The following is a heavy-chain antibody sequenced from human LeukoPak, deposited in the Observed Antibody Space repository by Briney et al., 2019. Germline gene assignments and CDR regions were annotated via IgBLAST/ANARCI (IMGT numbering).Heavy chain of an antibody. D-gene: IGHD3-16*01. CDR1: GFTFSSYA. J-gene: IGHJ5*02. CDR2: ISSSRSYI. V-gene: IGHV3-21*01. CDR3: AKAFGMITFGGPNCFAP. Sequence: GGSLRLSCAASGFTFSSYAMHWVRQAPGKGREWVSSISSSRSYIYYAPSVKGRFTISRDNAKNSLYLTMNSLRAEDTPLYYCAKAFGMITFGGPNCFAPWGQGTLVTVSS.